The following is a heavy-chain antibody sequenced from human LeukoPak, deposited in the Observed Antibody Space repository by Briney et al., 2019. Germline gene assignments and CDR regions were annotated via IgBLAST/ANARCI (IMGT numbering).Heavy chain of an antibody. CDR3: ARDPTASIFGVVTHLYYYGMDV. V-gene: IGHV1-18*01. Sequence: ASVKVSCKASGYTFTSYGISWVRQAPGQGLEWMGWISAYNGNTNYAQKLQGRVTMTTDTSTSTAYMELRSLRSDDTAVYYCARDPTASIFGVVTHLYYYGMDVWGQGTTVTVSS. CDR1: GYTFTSYG. J-gene: IGHJ6*02. CDR2: ISAYNGNT. D-gene: IGHD3-3*01.